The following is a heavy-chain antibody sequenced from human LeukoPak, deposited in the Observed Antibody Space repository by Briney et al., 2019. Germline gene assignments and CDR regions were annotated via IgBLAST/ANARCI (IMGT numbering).Heavy chain of an antibody. Sequence: PGGSLRLSCAASGFTFSSYGMHWVRQAPGKGLEWVAVIWYDGSNKYYADSVKGRFTISRDNSKNTLYLQMNSLRAEDTAVYYCARALPSSSDYYYYMDVWGKGTTVTVSS. J-gene: IGHJ6*03. CDR2: IWYDGSNK. CDR1: GFTFSSYG. D-gene: IGHD6-6*01. V-gene: IGHV3-33*01. CDR3: ARALPSSSDYYYYMDV.